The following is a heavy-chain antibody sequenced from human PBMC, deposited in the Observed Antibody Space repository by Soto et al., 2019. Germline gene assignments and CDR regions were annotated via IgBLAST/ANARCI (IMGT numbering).Heavy chain of an antibody. V-gene: IGHV4-31*03. Sequence: PSETLSLTCTVSGVSISSGGYYWSWIRQHPGKGLEWIGYIYYSGSTYYNPSLKSRVTISVDTSKNQFSLKLSSVTAADTAVYYCARVSVSSWYQDYWGQGTLVTVSS. CDR1: GVSISSGGYY. CDR3: ARVSVSSWYQDY. D-gene: IGHD6-13*01. CDR2: IYYSGST. J-gene: IGHJ4*02.